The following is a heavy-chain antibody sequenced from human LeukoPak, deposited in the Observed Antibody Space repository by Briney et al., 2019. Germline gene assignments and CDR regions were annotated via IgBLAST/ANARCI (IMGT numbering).Heavy chain of an antibody. CDR2: IYDSGRT. D-gene: IGHD5-12*01. Sequence: PSETLSLTCTVSGGSISSYYWSWIRQPPGKRLEYVGYIYDSGRTNYNPSLKSRVTISKDTSKNQFSLKLSSVTAADTAVYYCARDRLGGYSYVYWGQGSLVTVSS. CDR1: GGSISSYY. V-gene: IGHV4-59*01. J-gene: IGHJ4*02. CDR3: ARDRLGGYSYVY.